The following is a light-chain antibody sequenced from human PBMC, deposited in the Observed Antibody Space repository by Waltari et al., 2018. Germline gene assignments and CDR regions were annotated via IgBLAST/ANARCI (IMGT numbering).Light chain of an antibody. CDR2: EVS. Sequence: DIVMTQTPLSLSVSPGQPASISCKSSPGLLHRDVKTYLYWYLKMTGQSPPPLISEVSSRFSGVPDRFSGSGSGTDFTLKISRVEAEDVGLYYCMQGVHLPLTFGGGTKVEIQ. CDR1: PGLLHRDVKTY. J-gene: IGKJ4*01. CDR3: MQGVHLPLT. V-gene: IGKV2-29*03.